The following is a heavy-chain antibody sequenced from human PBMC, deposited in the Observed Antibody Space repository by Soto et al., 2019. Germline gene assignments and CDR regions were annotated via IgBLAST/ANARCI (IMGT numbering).Heavy chain of an antibody. J-gene: IGHJ6*02. Sequence: GSLRLSCAASGFTFSSYGMHWVRQAPGKGLEWVAVISYDGSNKYYADSVKGRFTISRDNSKNTLYLQMNSLRAEDTAVYYCAKGAWATGTVTPYYGMDVWGQGTTVTVSS. CDR2: ISYDGSNK. D-gene: IGHD1-1*01. V-gene: IGHV3-30*18. CDR3: AKGAWATGTVTPYYGMDV. CDR1: GFTFSSYG.